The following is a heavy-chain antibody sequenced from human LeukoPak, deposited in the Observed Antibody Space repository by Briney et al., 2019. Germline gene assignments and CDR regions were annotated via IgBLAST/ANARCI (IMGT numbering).Heavy chain of an antibody. CDR2: IYYSGST. V-gene: IGHV4-39*01. CDR1: GGSISSSSYY. J-gene: IGHJ4*02. D-gene: IGHD5-24*01. Sequence: SETLSLTCTVSGGSISSSSYYWGWIRQPPGKGLEWIGSIYYSGSTYYNPSLKSRVTISVDTSKNQFSLKLSSVTAADTAVYYCARGDGYNSRYFDYWGQGTLVTVSS. CDR3: ARGDGYNSRYFDY.